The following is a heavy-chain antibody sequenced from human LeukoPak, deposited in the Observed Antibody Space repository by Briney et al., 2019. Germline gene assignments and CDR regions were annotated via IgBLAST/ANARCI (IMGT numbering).Heavy chain of an antibody. D-gene: IGHD3-3*01. CDR2: IKQDGSEK. V-gene: IGHV3-7*01. J-gene: IGHJ4*02. CDR3: ARDLKAPYYDFWSGYYQGDTYFDY. CDR1: RFTFSSYW. Sequence: GGSLRLSCAASRFTFSSYWMSWVRQAPGKGLEWVANIKQDGSEKYYVDSVKGRFTISRDNAKNSLYLQMNSLRAEDTAVYYCARDLKAPYYDFWSGYYQGDTYFDYWGQGTLVTVSS.